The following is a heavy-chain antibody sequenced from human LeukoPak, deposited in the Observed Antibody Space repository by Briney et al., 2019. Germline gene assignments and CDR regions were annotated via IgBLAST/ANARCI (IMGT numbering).Heavy chain of an antibody. CDR2: IHFTGTT. Sequence: SETLSLTCTVSGGSISSGGYYWSWIRQHPGKGLEWIGSIHFTGTTYYNSSLQSRLTISVDTSKNPFSLKLTSVTATDTALYYCARQRDTASVGAFDTWGQGTMVIVSP. CDR1: GGSISSGGYY. V-gene: IGHV4-39*01. D-gene: IGHD2-2*02. J-gene: IGHJ3*02. CDR3: ARQRDTASVGAFDT.